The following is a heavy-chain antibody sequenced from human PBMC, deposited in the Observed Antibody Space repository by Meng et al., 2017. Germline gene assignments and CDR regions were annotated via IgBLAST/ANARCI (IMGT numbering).Heavy chain of an antibody. V-gene: IGHV3-66*01. CDR2: IYSSGST. J-gene: IGHJ5*02. Sequence: VQVVESGGGLVQPGGSLRLSCVASGVTVSSNYMSWVRQAPGKGLEWVSLIYSSGSTYYSDSVKGRFTISRDNSENTLYLQMNSLRAEDTAVYYCATESAWGQGTLVTVSS. CDR1: GVTVSSNY. CDR3: ATESA.